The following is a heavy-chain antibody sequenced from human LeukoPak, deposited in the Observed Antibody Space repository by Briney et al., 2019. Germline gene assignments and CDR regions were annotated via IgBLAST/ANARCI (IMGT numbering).Heavy chain of an antibody. CDR3: ARETDYSYVFDN. J-gene: IGHJ5*02. CDR2: INWNGGST. V-gene: IGHV3-20*01. Sequence: QSGGSLRLSCAASGFTLDNYGMSWVRQAPGKGLEWVSDINWNGGSTRYADSVRDRFTMSRDDATNSLYLQMNSLRAEDTAFYHCARETDYSYVFDNWGQGTLVTVSS. CDR1: GFTLDNYG. D-gene: IGHD5-18*01.